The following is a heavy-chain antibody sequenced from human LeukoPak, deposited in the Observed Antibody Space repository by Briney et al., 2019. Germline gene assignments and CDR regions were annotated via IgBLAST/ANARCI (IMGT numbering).Heavy chain of an antibody. CDR2: IKEDGSEN. CDR3: ARDRGWQTFDY. J-gene: IGHJ4*02. CDR1: GFPFSNYW. D-gene: IGHD5-24*01. Sequence: GGSLILSCVASGFPFSNYWMSWVRQAPGKGLERVANIKEDGSENYYMDSVKGRFIISRDNVKNSLYLQLNSLGAEDTAVYYCARDRGWQTFDYWGQGSLVTVSS. V-gene: IGHV3-7*01.